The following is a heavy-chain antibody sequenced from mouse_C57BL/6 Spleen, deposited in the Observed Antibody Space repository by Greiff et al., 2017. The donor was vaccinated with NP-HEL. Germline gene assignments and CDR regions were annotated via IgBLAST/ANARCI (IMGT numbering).Heavy chain of an antibody. J-gene: IGHJ2*01. Sequence: VQLQQPGAELVKPGASVQMSCKASGYTFTSYWITWVKQRPGQGLEWIGDIYPGSGSTNYNEKFKSKATLTVDTSSSTAYMQLSSLTSEDSAVYYCARLHGSSLYYFDYWGQGTTLTVSS. CDR2: IYPGSGST. CDR3: ARLHGSSLYYFDY. CDR1: GYTFTSYW. D-gene: IGHD1-1*01. V-gene: IGHV1-55*01.